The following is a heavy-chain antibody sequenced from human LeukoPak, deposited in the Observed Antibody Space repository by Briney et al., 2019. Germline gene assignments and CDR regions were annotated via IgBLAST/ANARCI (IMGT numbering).Heavy chain of an antibody. CDR3: ARVGITIFGVAGYFDL. Sequence: GASVKVSCKASGYTFTGYYMHWVRQAPGQGLEWMGWINPNSGGTNYAQKFQGRVTMTRDTSISTAYMELSRLRSDDTAVYYCARVGITIFGVAGYFDLWGRGTLVTVSS. J-gene: IGHJ2*01. CDR2: INPNSGGT. V-gene: IGHV1-2*02. D-gene: IGHD3-3*01. CDR1: GYTFTGYY.